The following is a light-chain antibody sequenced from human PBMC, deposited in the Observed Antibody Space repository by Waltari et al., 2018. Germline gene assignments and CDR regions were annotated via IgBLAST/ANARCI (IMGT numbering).Light chain of an antibody. CDR3: QQYYSLPLT. V-gene: IGKV4-1*01. Sequence: DIVMTQSPDSLAVSLGARATLYCKSSQTVLSSPNNKNYLTWYQQKPGQPPKLLVYWASTRESGVPDRFSGSGSGTDFTLTISSLQAEDVAVYFCQQYYSLPLTFGGGTKVEIK. CDR2: WAS. CDR1: QTVLSSPNNKNY. J-gene: IGKJ4*01.